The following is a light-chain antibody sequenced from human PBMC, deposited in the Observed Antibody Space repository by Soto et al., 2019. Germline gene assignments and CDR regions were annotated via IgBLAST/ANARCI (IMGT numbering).Light chain of an antibody. CDR1: SSDVGGYDY. Sequence: QSALTQPRSVSGSPGQSVTISCTGTSSDVGGYDYVSWYQHHPGKAPKLMIYDVNKRPSGVPDRFSGSKSGNTASLTISGLQAEDEAEYYCCSYAGSYTHVVFGGGTKLTVL. V-gene: IGLV2-11*01. CDR2: DVN. J-gene: IGLJ2*01. CDR3: CSYAGSYTHVV.